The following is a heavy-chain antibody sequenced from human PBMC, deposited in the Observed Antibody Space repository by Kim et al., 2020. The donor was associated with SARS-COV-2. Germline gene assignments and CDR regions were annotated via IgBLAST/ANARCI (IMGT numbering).Heavy chain of an antibody. Sequence: GGSLRLSCAASGFTFSSYTMTWVRQAPGKGLDWISSISSINSGSTIRYADSVKGRFTISRDNGKNSLFLQMNSLRAEDTALYYCARSSGIDFCGQGTLVT. CDR1: GFTFSSYT. CDR3: ARSSGIDF. V-gene: IGHV3-48*01. CDR2: ISSINSGSTI. J-gene: IGHJ4*02. D-gene: IGHD1-26*01.